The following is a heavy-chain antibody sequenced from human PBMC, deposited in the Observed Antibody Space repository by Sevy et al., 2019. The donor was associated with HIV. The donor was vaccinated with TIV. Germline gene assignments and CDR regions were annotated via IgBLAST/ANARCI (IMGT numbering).Heavy chain of an antibody. CDR1: GGSISSYY. CDR2: IYYSGST. D-gene: IGHD2-15*01. Sequence: SETLSLTCTVSGGSISSYYWSWIRQPPGKGLEWIGYIYYSGSTNYNPSLKSRVTISVDTSKNQFSLKLSSVTAADTAVYYCARWSTGWFAPWGQGTLVTVSS. V-gene: IGHV4-59*01. CDR3: ARWSTGWFAP. J-gene: IGHJ5*02.